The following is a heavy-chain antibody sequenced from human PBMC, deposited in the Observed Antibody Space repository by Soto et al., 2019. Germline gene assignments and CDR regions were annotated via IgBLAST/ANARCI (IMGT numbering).Heavy chain of an antibody. CDR2: IYYSGST. V-gene: IGHV4-59*01. D-gene: IGHD3-10*01. CDR1: GGPISSYY. J-gene: IGHJ5*02. CDR3: ARELFGRSVWFDP. Sequence: SETLSLTCTVSGGPISSYYWSWIRQPPGKGLEWIGYIYYSGSTNYNPSLKSRVTISVDTSKNQFSLKLSSVTAADTAVYYCARELFGRSVWFDPWGQGTLVTVSS.